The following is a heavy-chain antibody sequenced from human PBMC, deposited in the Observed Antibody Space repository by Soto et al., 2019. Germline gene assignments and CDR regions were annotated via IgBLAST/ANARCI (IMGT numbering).Heavy chain of an antibody. CDR2: ISAYNGNT. V-gene: IGHV1-18*04. D-gene: IGHD3-9*01. Sequence: QVQLVQSGAEVKKPGASVKVSCKASGYTFTSYGISWVRQAPGQGLEWMGWISAYNGNTNYAQKLQGRVTLTTDTSTSTAYLELRSLRSDDTAVYDWARDLHRVLRYFDWLDYWGQGTLVTVSS. CDR1: GYTFTSYG. CDR3: ARDLHRVLRYFDWLDY. J-gene: IGHJ4*02.